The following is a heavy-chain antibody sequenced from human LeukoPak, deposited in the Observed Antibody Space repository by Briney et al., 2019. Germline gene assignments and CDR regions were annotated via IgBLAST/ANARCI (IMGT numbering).Heavy chain of an antibody. J-gene: IGHJ4*02. D-gene: IGHD6-19*01. Sequence: GGSLRLSCAASGFTFSSYAMHWVRQAPGKGLEWVAVISYDGSNKYYADSVKGRFTISRDNSKNTLYLQMNSLRAEDTAVYYCAKDLWGQWLHDYWGQGTLVTVSS. CDR3: AKDLWGQWLHDY. CDR1: GFTFSSYA. V-gene: IGHV3-30*04. CDR2: ISYDGSNK.